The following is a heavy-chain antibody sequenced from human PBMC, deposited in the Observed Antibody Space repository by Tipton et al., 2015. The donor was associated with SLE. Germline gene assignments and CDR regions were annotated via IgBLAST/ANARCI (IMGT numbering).Heavy chain of an antibody. V-gene: IGHV4-39*07. CDR3: ARIGVGAPDY. CDR2: IYYSGST. D-gene: IGHD1-26*01. Sequence: TLSLTCTVSGGSISSNSDYWGWIRQPPGKGLEWIGGIYYSGSTYNNPSLKSRVIISVDTSKNQFSLKLSAVTAADTAVYYCARIGVGAPDYWGQGTLVTVSS. CDR1: GGSISSNSDY. J-gene: IGHJ4*02.